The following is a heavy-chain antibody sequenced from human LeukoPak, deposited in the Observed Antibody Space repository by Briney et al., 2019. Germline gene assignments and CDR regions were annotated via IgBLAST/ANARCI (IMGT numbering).Heavy chain of an antibody. CDR2: IWYDGVNK. Sequence: GGSLRLSCAASGFIFSNYGMHWVRQAPGKGLEWVAVIWYDGVNKYYADSVKGRFTISRHMPKNTLYLQMNSLRAEDTAVYYCAREGIVATLDYWGQGTLVTVSS. J-gene: IGHJ4*02. CDR1: GFIFSNYG. V-gene: IGHV3-33*01. CDR3: AREGIVATLDY. D-gene: IGHD5-12*01.